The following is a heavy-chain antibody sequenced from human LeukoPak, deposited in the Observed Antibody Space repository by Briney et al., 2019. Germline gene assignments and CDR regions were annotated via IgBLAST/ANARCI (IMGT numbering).Heavy chain of an antibody. D-gene: IGHD5-24*01. CDR1: GFTFSTHW. CDR3: ARGGDGSNIYWYFDL. V-gene: IGHV3-74*01. J-gene: IGHJ2*01. Sequence: GGSLRLSCAASGFTFSTHWMHWARQAPGKGLEWVSRMDSDGSSSSYADSVKGRFTISRDNAKNTLYLQMNSLRAEDTAVYYCARGGDGSNIYWYFDLWGRGTLVTVSS. CDR2: MDSDGSSS.